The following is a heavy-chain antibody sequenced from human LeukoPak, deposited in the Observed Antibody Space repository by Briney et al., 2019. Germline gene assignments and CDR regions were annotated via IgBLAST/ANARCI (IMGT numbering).Heavy chain of an antibody. CDR2: IYYSGST. J-gene: IGHJ6*02. D-gene: IGHD3-3*01. CDR1: GGSISSGGYS. Sequence: SQTLSLTCAVSGGSISSGGYSWSWIRQPPGKGLEWIGYIYYSGSTNYNPSLKSRVTISVDTSKNQFSLKLSSVTAADTAVYYCVQSNYDFWSGHYGMDVWGQGTTVTVSS. CDR3: VQSNYDFWSGHYGMDV. V-gene: IGHV4-30-4*07.